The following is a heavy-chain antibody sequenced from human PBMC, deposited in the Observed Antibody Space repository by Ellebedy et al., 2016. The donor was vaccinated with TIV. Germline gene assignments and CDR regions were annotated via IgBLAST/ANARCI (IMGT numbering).Heavy chain of an antibody. CDR2: IKQDGSGK. J-gene: IGHJ4*02. CDR1: GFTFSNYW. D-gene: IGHD6-19*01. Sequence: GGSLRLSCATSGFTFSNYWMTWVRQAPGKGLDWVANIKQDGSGKYYVDSVKGRFSISRDNAKNSLYVQMNSLRDEDTAVYYCARDQWLGRAYYFDSWGQGTLVTVSS. CDR3: ARDQWLGRAYYFDS. V-gene: IGHV3-7*01.